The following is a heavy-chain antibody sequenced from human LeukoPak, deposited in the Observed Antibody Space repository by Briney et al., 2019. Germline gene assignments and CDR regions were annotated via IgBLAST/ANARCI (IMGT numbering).Heavy chain of an antibody. CDR1: GGSISSYY. J-gene: IGHJ5*02. Sequence: PSETLSLTCTVSGGSISSYYWSWIRQPPGKGLEWVGYIDYSGRTNYNPSLKSRVTISVDTPKTQFSLNLDSVIAADTAVYYCARQSSGNWGYNWFDPWGQGILVTVSS. D-gene: IGHD7-27*01. CDR3: ARQSSGNWGYNWFDP. V-gene: IGHV4-59*01. CDR2: IDYSGRT.